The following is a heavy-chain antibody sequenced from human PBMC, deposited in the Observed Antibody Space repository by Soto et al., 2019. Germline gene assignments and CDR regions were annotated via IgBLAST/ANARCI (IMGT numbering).Heavy chain of an antibody. CDR1: GYTFTGYY. V-gene: IGHV1-2*04. CDR2: INPNSGGT. J-gene: IGHJ3*02. CDR3: ARVRLDILTGLDAFDI. D-gene: IGHD3-9*01. Sequence: ASVKVSCKASGYTFTGYYMHWVRQAPGQGLEWMGWINPNSGGTNYAQKFQGWVTMTRDTSISTAYMELSRLRSDDTAVYYCARVRLDILTGLDAFDIWGQGTMVTVSS.